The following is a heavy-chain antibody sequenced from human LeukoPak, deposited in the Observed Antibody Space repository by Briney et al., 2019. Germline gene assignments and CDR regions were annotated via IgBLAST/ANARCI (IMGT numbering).Heavy chain of an antibody. J-gene: IGHJ3*02. CDR1: GYTFNTYW. CDR3: ARPQDFGLTGMNAFDI. CDR2: IYPGDSDT. Sequence: GESLKISCKGSGYTFNTYWIGWVRQVRGKGLEWMGIIYPGDSDTTYSPSFQGQVTISADKSISTAYLQWSSLKASDTAMYYCARPQDFGLTGMNAFDIWGQGTMVTVSS. V-gene: IGHV5-51*01. D-gene: IGHD7-27*01.